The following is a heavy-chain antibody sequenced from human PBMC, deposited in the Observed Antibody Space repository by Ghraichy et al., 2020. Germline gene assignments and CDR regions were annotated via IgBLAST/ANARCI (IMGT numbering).Heavy chain of an antibody. V-gene: IGHV4-61*02. CDR3: ARDRDLPAYYGSGSYLPRYQYYGMDV. CDR1: GGSISSGSYY. J-gene: IGHJ6*02. D-gene: IGHD3-10*01. CDR2: IYTSGST. Sequence: SETLSLTCTVSGGSISSGSYYWSWIRQPAGKGLEWIGRIYTSGSTNYNPSLKSRVTISVDTSKNQFSLKLSSVTAADTAVYYCARDRDLPAYYGSGSYLPRYQYYGMDVWGQGTTVTVSS.